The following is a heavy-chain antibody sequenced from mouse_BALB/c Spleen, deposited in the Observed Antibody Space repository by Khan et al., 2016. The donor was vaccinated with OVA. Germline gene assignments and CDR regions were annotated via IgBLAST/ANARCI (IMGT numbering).Heavy chain of an antibody. J-gene: IGHJ2*01. Sequence: VQLQQSGAELAKPGASVKMSCKASGYTFINYWILWVKQRPGQGLEWIGYINPSTGYTEYNQNFKDKATLTADKSSSTAYTQLSSLTSEDSAVDYCARRGLLWDFDYWGQGTTLTVSS. CDR2: INPSTGYT. D-gene: IGHD2-1*01. CDR1: GYTFINYW. V-gene: IGHV1-7*01. CDR3: ARRGLLWDFDY.